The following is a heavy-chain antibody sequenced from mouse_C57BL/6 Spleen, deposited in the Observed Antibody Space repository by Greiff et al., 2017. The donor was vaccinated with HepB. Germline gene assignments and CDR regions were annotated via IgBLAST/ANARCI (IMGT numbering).Heavy chain of an antibody. J-gene: IGHJ3*01. V-gene: IGHV5-9*01. Sequence: DVKLVESGGGLVKPGGSLKLSCAASGFTFSSYTMSWVRQTPEKRLEWVATISGGGGNTYYPDSVKGRFTISRDNAKNTLYLQMSSLRSEDTALYYCARHGGYGNYACFAYWGQGTLVTVSA. CDR1: GFTFSSYT. CDR2: ISGGGGNT. D-gene: IGHD2-1*01. CDR3: ARHGGYGNYACFAY.